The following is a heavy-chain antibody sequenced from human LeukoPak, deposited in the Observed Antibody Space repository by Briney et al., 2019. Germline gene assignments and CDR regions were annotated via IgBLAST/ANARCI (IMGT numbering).Heavy chain of an antibody. CDR3: AKPDSSGYYSFDY. CDR2: ISSSGSTI. Sequence: GGSLRLTCAASGFTFSDYYMSWIRQAPGKGLEWVSYISSSGSTIYYADSVKGRFTISRDNAKNSLYLQMNSLRAEDTAVYYCAKPDSSGYYSFDYWGQGTLVTVSS. D-gene: IGHD3-22*01. V-gene: IGHV3-11*01. CDR1: GFTFSDYY. J-gene: IGHJ4*02.